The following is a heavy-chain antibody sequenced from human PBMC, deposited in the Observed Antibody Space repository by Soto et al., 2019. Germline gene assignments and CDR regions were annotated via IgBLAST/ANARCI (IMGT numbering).Heavy chain of an antibody. Sequence: SVKVSCKASGGTFSSYAISWVRQAPGQGLEWMGGIIPIFGTANYAQKFQGRVTITADESTSTAYMELSSLRSEDTAVYYCARGIASNYYYYGMDVWGQGTTVTVSS. CDR2: IIPIFGTA. CDR3: ARGIASNYYYYGMDV. D-gene: IGHD3-3*01. CDR1: GGTFSSYA. V-gene: IGHV1-69*13. J-gene: IGHJ6*02.